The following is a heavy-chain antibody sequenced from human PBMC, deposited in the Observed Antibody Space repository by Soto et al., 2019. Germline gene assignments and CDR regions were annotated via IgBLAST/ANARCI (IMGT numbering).Heavy chain of an antibody. Sequence: QLQLRESGPGLVKPSETLSLTCTVSGGSISDSDYHWGRIRQPPGKGLEWIGSLSRSGSTYHSASLKSRVTISVDTSKNQFSLNLGSVTAADTAVYYCARHRGPTGPNYWGQGTLVTVSS. CDR3: ARHRGPTGPNY. CDR2: LSRSGST. CDR1: GGSISDSDYH. D-gene: IGHD3-10*01. V-gene: IGHV4-39*01. J-gene: IGHJ4*02.